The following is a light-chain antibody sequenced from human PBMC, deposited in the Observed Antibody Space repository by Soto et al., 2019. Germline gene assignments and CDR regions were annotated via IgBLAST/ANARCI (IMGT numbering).Light chain of an antibody. J-gene: IGLJ3*02. CDR2: EAS. CDR1: SNDVGSYNF. CDR3: CSYAGTSTWV. Sequence: QSVLTQPASVSGSPGQSITISCTGSSNDVGSYNFVSWYQHHPGKAPQLMIYEASKRPSGVSNRFSGSKSGSTASLTISGLQAEDEADYYCCSYAGTSTWVFGGGTKVTVL. V-gene: IGLV2-23*01.